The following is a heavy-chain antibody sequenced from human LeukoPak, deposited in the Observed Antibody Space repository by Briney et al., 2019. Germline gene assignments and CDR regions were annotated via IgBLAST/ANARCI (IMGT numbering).Heavy chain of an antibody. CDR2: IYYSGST. CDR1: GDSVSSDSYY. Sequence: PSETLSLTCTVSGDSVSSDSYYWSWIRQPPGKGLEWIGYIYYSGSTNYNPSLKSRVTISVDTSKNQFSLKLSSVTAADTAVYYCARTIAAAGSNWFDPWGQGTLVTVSS. D-gene: IGHD6-13*01. CDR3: ARTIAAAGSNWFDP. V-gene: IGHV4-61*01. J-gene: IGHJ5*02.